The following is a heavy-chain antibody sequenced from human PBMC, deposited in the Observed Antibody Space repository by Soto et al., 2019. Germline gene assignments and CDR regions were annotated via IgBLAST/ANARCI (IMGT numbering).Heavy chain of an antibody. J-gene: IGHJ6*03. Sequence: SETLSLTCTVSGGSISGSNYYWGWIRQPPGKGLEWIGTIYYSGSTYYNPSLKSRVTISVDTSKTQFSLKLSSVTAADTAVYYCARHFYNSSPYYYYYMDVWGKGTTVTVSS. CDR3: ARHFYNSSPYYYYYMDV. CDR2: IYYSGST. V-gene: IGHV4-39*01. D-gene: IGHD1-1*01. CDR1: GGSISGSNYY.